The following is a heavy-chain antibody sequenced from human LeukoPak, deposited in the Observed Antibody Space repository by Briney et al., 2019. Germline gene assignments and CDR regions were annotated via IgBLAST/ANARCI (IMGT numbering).Heavy chain of an antibody. D-gene: IGHD5/OR15-5a*01. V-gene: IGHV4-4*07. J-gene: IGHJ4*02. CDR1: GGSISSYY. CDR2: IYTSGST. CDR3: ARDTLLRGFDY. Sequence: SETLSLTCTVSGGSISSYYWSWLRQPAGKGLEWIGRIYTSGSTNYTPSLKSRVTMSVDTSKNQFSLKLSSVTAADTAVYYGARDTLLRGFDYWGQGTLVTVSS.